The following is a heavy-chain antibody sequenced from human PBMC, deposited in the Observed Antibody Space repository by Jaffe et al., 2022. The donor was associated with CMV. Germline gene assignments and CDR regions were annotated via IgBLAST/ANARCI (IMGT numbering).Heavy chain of an antibody. CDR1: GGSISSSNW. D-gene: IGHD2-2*01. Sequence: QVQLQESGPGLVKPSGTLSLTCAVSGGSISSSNWWSWVRQPPGKGLEWIGEIYHSGSTNYNPSLKSRVTISVDKSKNQFSLKLSSVTAADTAVYYCARVRAAMDFDYYYYYYMDVWGKGTTVTVSS. V-gene: IGHV4-4*02. CDR2: IYHSGST. CDR3: ARVRAAMDFDYYYYYYMDV. J-gene: IGHJ6*03.